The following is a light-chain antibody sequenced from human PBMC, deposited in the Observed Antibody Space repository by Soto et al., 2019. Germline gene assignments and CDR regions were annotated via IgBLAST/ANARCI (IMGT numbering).Light chain of an antibody. Sequence: EIGITQSPSTLSVSPGETATLSCRASQSVSNNVAWYQQKPGQAPRLLILGASTRANGVPARFGGSGSGTDFTLTINSLEPEDFAVYYCQPRNVWPPITFGQGTRLEIK. J-gene: IGKJ5*01. CDR1: QSVSNN. CDR2: GAS. CDR3: QPRNVWPPIT. V-gene: IGKV3D-15*01.